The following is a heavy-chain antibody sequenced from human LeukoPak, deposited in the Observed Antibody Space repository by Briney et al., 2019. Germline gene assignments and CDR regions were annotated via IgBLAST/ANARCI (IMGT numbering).Heavy chain of an antibody. CDR3: AKDIGSGYPGYYYMDV. V-gene: IGHV3-9*03. J-gene: IGHJ6*03. CDR1: GFTFDDYA. D-gene: IGHD3-22*01. CDR2: ISWNSGSI. Sequence: GGSLRLSCAASGFTFDDYAMHWVRQAPGKGLEWVSGISWNSGSIGYADSVKGRFTISRDNAKNSLYLQMNSLRAEDMALYYCAKDIGSGYPGYYYMDVWGKGTTVTVSS.